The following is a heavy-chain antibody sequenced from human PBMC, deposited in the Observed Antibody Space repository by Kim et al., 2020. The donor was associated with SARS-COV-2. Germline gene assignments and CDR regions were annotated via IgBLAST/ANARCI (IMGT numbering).Heavy chain of an antibody. CDR1: GFTFSSYV. CDR3: ARDPGAPPGYCFGYFDY. D-gene: IGHD5-18*01. J-gene: IGHJ4*02. V-gene: IGHV3-30*03. Sequence: GGSLRLSCAASGFTFSSYVMHWVRQAPGKGLEWVAVISYDGTKKYYGDSVKGRFTMSRDNSNYALYLEMNSLRAEDTAVYYCARDPGAPPGYCFGYFDYWGQGCLATVSA. CDR2: ISYDGTKK.